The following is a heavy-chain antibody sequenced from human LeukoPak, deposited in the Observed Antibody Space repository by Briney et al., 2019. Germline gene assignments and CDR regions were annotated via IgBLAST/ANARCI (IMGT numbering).Heavy chain of an antibody. CDR1: GGSVSSDTYY. J-gene: IGHJ3*01. V-gene: IGHV4-61*01. Sequence: SETLSLTCAVSGGSVSSDTYYWHGIRRSPGKGLEWVGFVYYSGRTKYNPSLKSRVTMSIDTSKNQVSLRLRSVTAADTAMYFCVREASTSYYDSSGYYRQTETFDVWGLGTMVTVSS. CDR3: VREASTSYYDSSGYYRQTETFDV. D-gene: IGHD3-22*01. CDR2: VYYSGRT.